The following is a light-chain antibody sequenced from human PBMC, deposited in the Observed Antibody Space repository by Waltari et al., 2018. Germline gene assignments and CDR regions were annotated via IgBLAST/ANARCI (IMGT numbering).Light chain of an antibody. Sequence: DIEMTQSPSFLSASVGDRVTITCRASHTLNTWLAWYQQKPGKPPRVLIYKTSTLETGVQSRFSGSAAGTEFTLTISSLQPYDSATYYCQQYNSYSTFGQGTKLEIK. V-gene: IGKV1-5*03. J-gene: IGKJ2*01. CDR3: QQYNSYST. CDR1: HTLNTW. CDR2: KTS.